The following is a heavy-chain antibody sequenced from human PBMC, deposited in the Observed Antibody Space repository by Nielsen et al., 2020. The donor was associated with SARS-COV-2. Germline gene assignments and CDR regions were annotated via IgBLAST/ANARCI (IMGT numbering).Heavy chain of an antibody. CDR1: GFTFSSCE. V-gene: IGHV3-74*03. CDR3: VRVRDDGYYYDTGPFDY. J-gene: IGHJ4*02. D-gene: IGHD3-22*01. CDR2: INSDGSRT. Sequence: GESLKISCAASGFTFSSCEMNWVRQAPGKGLAWVAHINSDGSRTTYADSVKGRFTISRDKAENTLYLQMNSLRADDTAVYYCVRVRDDGYYYDTGPFDYWGQGTLVTVSS.